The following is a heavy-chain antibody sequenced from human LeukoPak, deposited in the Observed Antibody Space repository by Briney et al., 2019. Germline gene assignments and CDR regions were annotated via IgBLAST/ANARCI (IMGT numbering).Heavy chain of an antibody. CDR2: VSGSGGST. J-gene: IGHJ4*02. CDR3: AKSQKGAPGSYFDY. Sequence: GGSLRLSCAASGFTFSTYAMTWVRQAPGKGLEWVSSVSGSGGSTYYADSVKGRFTISRDNSKNTLYPQMNSLRAEDTAVFYCAKSQKGAPGSYFDYWGQGILVTVSS. D-gene: IGHD3-10*01. V-gene: IGHV3-23*01. CDR1: GFTFSTYA.